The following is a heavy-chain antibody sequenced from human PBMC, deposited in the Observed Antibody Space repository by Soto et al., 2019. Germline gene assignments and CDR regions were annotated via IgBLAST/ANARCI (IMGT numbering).Heavy chain of an antibody. J-gene: IGHJ4*02. Sequence: QVQLVESGGGVVQPGRSLRLSCAASGFTFSSYGMHWVRQAPGKGLEWVAVISYDGSNKYYADSVKGRFTISRDNSKNTLYLQMNSLRAEDTAVYCCAKDTGLELRSYSFDYWGQGTLVSVSS. V-gene: IGHV3-30*18. CDR2: ISYDGSNK. CDR3: AKDTGLELRSYSFDY. D-gene: IGHD1-7*01. CDR1: GFTFSSYG.